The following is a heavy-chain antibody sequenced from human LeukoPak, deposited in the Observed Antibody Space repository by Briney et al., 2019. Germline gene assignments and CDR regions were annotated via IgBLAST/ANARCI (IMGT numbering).Heavy chain of an antibody. D-gene: IGHD6-19*01. Sequence: ASVKVSCKASGYTFTSYGISWVRQAPGQGLEWMGWISAYNGNTNYAQKLQGRVTMTTDTSTSTAYMELRSLRSDDTAVYYCARDRGRSIAVAADAFDIWGQGTMVTVSS. CDR2: ISAYNGNT. V-gene: IGHV1-18*01. J-gene: IGHJ3*02. CDR1: GYTFTSYG. CDR3: ARDRGRSIAVAADAFDI.